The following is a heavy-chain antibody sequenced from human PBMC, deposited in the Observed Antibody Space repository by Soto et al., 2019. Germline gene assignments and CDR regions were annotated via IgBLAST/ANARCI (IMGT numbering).Heavy chain of an antibody. CDR3: AKQQGSGTRYYYSMDV. CDR2: ISGSGGGA. Sequence: EVQLLESGGGLVQPGGSLRLSCAASGFTFSSYAMSWVHQAPGKGLEWVSTISGSGGGAYYADSVKGRFTISRENSKNKGYLQITRLRAEDTAVYYCAKQQGSGTRYYYSMDVWGQGTTVTVSS. V-gene: IGHV3-23*01. J-gene: IGHJ6*02. D-gene: IGHD3-10*01. CDR1: GFTFSSYA.